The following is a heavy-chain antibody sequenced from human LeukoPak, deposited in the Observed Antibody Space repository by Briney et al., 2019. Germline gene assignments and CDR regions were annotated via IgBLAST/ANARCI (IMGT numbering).Heavy chain of an antibody. D-gene: IGHD1-26*01. J-gene: IGHJ3*02. CDR2: ISGSGGST. CDR3: AKPMYPLREAFDI. CDR1: GFTFSNYW. Sequence: GSLRLSCAASGFTFSNYWMSWVRQAPGKGLEWVSAISGSGGSTYYADSVKGRFTISRDNSKNTLYLQMNSLRAEDTAVYYCAKPMYPLREAFDIWGQGTMVTVSS. V-gene: IGHV3-23*01.